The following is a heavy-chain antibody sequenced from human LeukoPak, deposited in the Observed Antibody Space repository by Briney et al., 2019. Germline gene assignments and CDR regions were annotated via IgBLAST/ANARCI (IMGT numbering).Heavy chain of an antibody. V-gene: IGHV4-34*01. D-gene: IGHD6-19*01. CDR2: INHSGST. J-gene: IGHJ5*02. CDR1: GGSFSGYY. CDR3: ARGGLAGYSSGWYWFDP. Sequence: SETLSFTCAVYGGSFSGYYWSWIRQPPGKGLEWIGEINHSGSTNYNPSLKSRVTISVDTSKNQFSLKLSSVTAADTAVYYCARGGLAGYSSGWYWFDPWGQGTLVTVSS.